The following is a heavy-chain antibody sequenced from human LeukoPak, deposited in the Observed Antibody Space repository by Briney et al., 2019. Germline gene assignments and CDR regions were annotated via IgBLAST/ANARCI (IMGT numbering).Heavy chain of an antibody. CDR3: ASFSIAKQLWFFDY. CDR2: IIPILGIA. D-gene: IGHD5-18*01. Sequence: GASVKVSCKASGYTFTSYGISWVRQAPGQGLEWMGRIIPILGIANYAQKFQGRVTITADKSTSTAYMELSSLRSEDTAVYYCASFSIAKQLWFFDYWGQGTLVTVSS. CDR1: GYTFTSYG. V-gene: IGHV1-69*04. J-gene: IGHJ4*02.